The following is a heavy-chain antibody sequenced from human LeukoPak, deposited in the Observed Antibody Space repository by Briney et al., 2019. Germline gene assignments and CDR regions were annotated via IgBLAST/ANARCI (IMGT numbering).Heavy chain of an antibody. Sequence: GASVKVSCKASGYTVTGYYMDRVRQAAGQGLEWMGRINPNSGGTSYAQKFQGRVTMTRDTSISTAYMELSRLRSDDTAVYYCARGSYGNYWGQGTLVTVSS. V-gene: IGHV1-2*06. CDR2: INPNSGGT. J-gene: IGHJ4*02. D-gene: IGHD5-18*01. CDR3: ARGSYGNY. CDR1: GYTVTGYY.